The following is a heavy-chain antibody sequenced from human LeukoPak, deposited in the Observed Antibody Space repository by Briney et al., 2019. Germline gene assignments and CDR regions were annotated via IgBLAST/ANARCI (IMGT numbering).Heavy chain of an antibody. Sequence: SETLSLTCTVSGGSISSYYWRWIRQPAGKGLEWIGRIYTSGSTNYNPSLKSRVTMSVDTSKNQFSLKLSSVTAVDTAVYYCARERGDDYVWGSYRYINYWGQGTLVTVSS. CDR1: GGSISSYY. D-gene: IGHD3-16*02. V-gene: IGHV4-4*07. J-gene: IGHJ4*02. CDR3: ARERGDDYVWGSYRYINY. CDR2: IYTSGST.